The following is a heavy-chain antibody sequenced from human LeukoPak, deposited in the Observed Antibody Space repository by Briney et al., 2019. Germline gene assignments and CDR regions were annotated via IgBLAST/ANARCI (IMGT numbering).Heavy chain of an antibody. J-gene: IGHJ4*02. CDR1: GFTFSGHW. CDR2: ISNSGDAT. V-gene: IGHV3-23*01. D-gene: IGHD1-1*01. Sequence: GGSLRLSCAASGFTFSGHWMTWVRQAPGKGLEWVSTISNSGDATYYADSVKGRFTISRDNSKNTLYLQMNSLRAEDTAVYYCAKAPPYKKYFDYWGQGTLVTVSS. CDR3: AKAPPYKKYFDY.